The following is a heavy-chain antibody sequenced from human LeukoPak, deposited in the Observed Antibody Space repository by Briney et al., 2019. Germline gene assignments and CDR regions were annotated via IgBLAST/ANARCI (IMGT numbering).Heavy chain of an antibody. D-gene: IGHD2-21*02. CDR3: ARELCGGDCYSATPWFDP. CDR2: IYYSGST. Sequence: SETLSLTCTVSGGSISSYYWSWIRQPPGKGLEWIGYIYYSGSTNYNPSLKGRVTISVDTSKNQFSLKLSSVTAADTAVYYCARELCGGDCYSATPWFDPWGQGTLVTVSS. CDR1: GGSISSYY. J-gene: IGHJ5*02. V-gene: IGHV4-59*01.